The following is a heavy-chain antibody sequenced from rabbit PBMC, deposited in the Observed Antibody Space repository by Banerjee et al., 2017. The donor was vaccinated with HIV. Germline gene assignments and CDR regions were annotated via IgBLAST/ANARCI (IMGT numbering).Heavy chain of an antibody. V-gene: IGHV1S7*01. CDR3: AREDISVWKFNL. J-gene: IGHJ4*01. CDR1: GIDFSSSFW. Sequence: QLVESGGGLVTLGGSLKLTCKASGIDFSSSFWISWVRQAPGKGLEWIGYIYPDYGSTDYASWVNGRFTISSDNAQNTLYLQLNSLTAADTATYFCAREDISVWKFNLWGPGTLVTVS. D-gene: IGHD4-1*01. CDR2: IYPDYGST.